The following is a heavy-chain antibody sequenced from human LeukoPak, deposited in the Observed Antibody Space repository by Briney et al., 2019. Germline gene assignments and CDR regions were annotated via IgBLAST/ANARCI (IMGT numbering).Heavy chain of an antibody. V-gene: IGHV4-39*07. D-gene: IGHD3-16*02. J-gene: IGHJ4*02. CDR1: GGSISSSSYY. Sequence: SETLSLTCTVSGGSISSSSYYWGWIRQPPGKGLEWIGSIYYSGSTYYNPSLKSRVTILVDTSKNQFFLKLSSVTAADTAVYYCAREFRDYDYVWGSYRLDYWGQGTLVTVSS. CDR3: AREFRDYDYVWGSYRLDY. CDR2: IYYSGST.